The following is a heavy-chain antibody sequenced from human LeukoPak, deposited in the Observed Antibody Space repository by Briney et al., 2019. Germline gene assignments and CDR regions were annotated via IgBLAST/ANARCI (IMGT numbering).Heavy chain of an antibody. J-gene: IGHJ4*02. CDR2: ISGSGSRR. CDR1: GFTFSKYG. V-gene: IGHV3-23*01. CDR3: AKTYGSTDY. D-gene: IGHD2-2*01. Sequence: GGSLRLSCAASGFTFSKYGMNWVRQAPGKGLEWVSNISGSGSRRYYVDSVKGRFTISRDNSKNTLYLQMNSLRAEDTAIYYCAKTYGSTDYWGQGTLVTVSS.